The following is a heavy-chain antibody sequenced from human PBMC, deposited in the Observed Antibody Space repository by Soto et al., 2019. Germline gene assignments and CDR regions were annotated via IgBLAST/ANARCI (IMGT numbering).Heavy chain of an antibody. CDR2: ISDSGGST. CDR1: GFTFRSCG. Sequence: VGSLRLSCADSGFTFRSCGMSWVRQAPGKGLEWVSGISDSGGSTYFADSVKGRFTISRDNSKNTLYLQVNSLRGEDTAVYYCAKGVSSGGSPLDVWGQGTTVTVSS. J-gene: IGHJ6*02. V-gene: IGHV3-23*01. D-gene: IGHD2-15*01. CDR3: AKGVSSGGSPLDV.